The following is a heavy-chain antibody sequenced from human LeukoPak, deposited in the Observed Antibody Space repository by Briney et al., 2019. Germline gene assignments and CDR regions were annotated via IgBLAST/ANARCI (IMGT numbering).Heavy chain of an antibody. CDR2: IYSGGST. V-gene: IGHV3-53*01. Sequence: PGGSLRLSCAASGFTVSSNYMSWVRQAPGKGLEWVSVIYSGGSTYYADSVKGRFTISRDNAKNSLYLQMNSLRAEDTAVYYCARGGFPSPEFSDYWGQGTLVTVSS. CDR3: ARGGFPSPEFSDY. J-gene: IGHJ4*02. D-gene: IGHD3-10*01. CDR1: GFTVSSNY.